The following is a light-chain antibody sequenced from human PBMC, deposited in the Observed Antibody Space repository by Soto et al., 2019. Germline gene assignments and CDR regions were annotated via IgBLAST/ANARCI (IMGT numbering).Light chain of an antibody. CDR2: DAS. CDR1: PSISNY. Sequence: DIQMTQSPSPLSASVGDRVNITCRASPSISNYLNWYQQKPGKAPKLLIYDASTLESGVPSRFSGSGSGTDFTLTISSLQPEDSATYYCQQSYGWPPFTFGPGTRVEIK. V-gene: IGKV1-39*01. J-gene: IGKJ3*01. CDR3: QQSYGWPPFT.